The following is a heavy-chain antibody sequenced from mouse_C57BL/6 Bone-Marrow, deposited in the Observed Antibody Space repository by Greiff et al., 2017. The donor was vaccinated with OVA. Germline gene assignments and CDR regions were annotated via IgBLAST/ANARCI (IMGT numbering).Heavy chain of an antibody. CDR3: ARLTGRGDFAY. D-gene: IGHD4-1*01. V-gene: IGHV1-69*01. Sequence: VQLKQPGAELVMPGASVKLSCKASGYTFTSYWMHWVKQRPGQGLEWIGEIDPSDSYTNYNQKFKGKSTLTVDKSSSTAYMQLSSLTSEDSAVYYCARLTGRGDFAYWGQGTLVTVSA. CDR1: GYTFTSYW. J-gene: IGHJ3*01. CDR2: IDPSDSYT.